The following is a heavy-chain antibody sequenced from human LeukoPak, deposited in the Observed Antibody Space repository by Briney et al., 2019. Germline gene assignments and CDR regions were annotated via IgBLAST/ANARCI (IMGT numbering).Heavy chain of an antibody. CDR2: INHSGST. J-gene: IGHJ4*02. CDR3: ARRKGRSLFRDGYLY. Sequence: PSETLSLTCAVYGGSFSGYYWSWIRQPPGKGLEWIGEINHSGSTNYNPSLKSRVTISVDTSKNQFSLKLSSVIAADTAVYYCARRKGRSLFRDGYLYWGQGTLVTVSS. CDR1: GGSFSGYY. D-gene: IGHD5-24*01. V-gene: IGHV4-34*01.